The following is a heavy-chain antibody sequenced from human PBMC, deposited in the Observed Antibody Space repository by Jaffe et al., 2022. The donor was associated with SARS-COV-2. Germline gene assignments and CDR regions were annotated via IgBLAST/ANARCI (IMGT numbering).Heavy chain of an antibody. V-gene: IGHV4-38-2*02. Sequence: QVQLQESGPGLVKPSETLSLTCIVSGYSISSGYYWGWIRQSPGKGLEWLGNISRGWSTYYNPSLKSRVTISVDTSKNQFSLKLSSVTAADTAVYYCARVRPLDFDCWGQGTLVTASS. J-gene: IGHJ4*02. CDR3: ARVRPLDFDC. CDR2: ISRGWST. D-gene: IGHD6-6*01. CDR1: GYSISSGYY.